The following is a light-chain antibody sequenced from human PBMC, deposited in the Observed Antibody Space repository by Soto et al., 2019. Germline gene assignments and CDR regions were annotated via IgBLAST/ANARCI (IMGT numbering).Light chain of an antibody. J-gene: IGKJ2*01. Sequence: AIQMTQFPASLSASVGDRVTITCRASQGIRDELAWYQQKPGKAPTLLIYGASRLESGVPSRFSGSGSGTDFSLTIYSLRPEDSATYFCLHDYNYPRTFGQGTKLQIK. CDR3: LHDYNYPRT. CDR2: GAS. CDR1: QGIRDE. V-gene: IGKV1-6*01.